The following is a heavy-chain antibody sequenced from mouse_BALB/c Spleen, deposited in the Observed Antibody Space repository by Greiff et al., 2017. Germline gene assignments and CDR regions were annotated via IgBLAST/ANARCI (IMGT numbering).Heavy chain of an antibody. Sequence: QVHVKQSGAELVRPGSSVKISCKASGYAFSSYWMNWVKQRPGQGLEWIGQIYPGDGDTNYNGKFKGKATLTADKSSSTAYMQLSSLTSEDSAVYFCAGYYGSHQAWFAYWGQGTLVTVSA. D-gene: IGHD1-1*01. CDR1: GYAFSSYW. CDR3: AGYYGSHQAWFAY. J-gene: IGHJ3*01. V-gene: IGHV1-80*01. CDR2: IYPGDGDT.